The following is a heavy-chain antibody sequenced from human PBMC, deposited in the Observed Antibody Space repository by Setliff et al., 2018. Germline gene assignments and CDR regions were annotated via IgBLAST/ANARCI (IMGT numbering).Heavy chain of an antibody. CDR3: ARDNTIVGATDY. J-gene: IGHJ4*02. CDR2: LHTSGTT. CDR1: GGSITSGSYY. V-gene: IGHV4-61*02. D-gene: IGHD1-26*01. Sequence: TLSLTCAVSGGSITSGSYYWSWIRQPAGEGLEWIGRLHTSGTTVYNPSLKGRVTISADTPTNHFSLKLTSVTAADTAVYYCARDNTIVGATDYWGQGALVTVSS.